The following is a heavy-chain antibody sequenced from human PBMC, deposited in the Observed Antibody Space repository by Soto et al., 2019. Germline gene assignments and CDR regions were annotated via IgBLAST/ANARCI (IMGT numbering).Heavy chain of an antibody. CDR3: ARNYGGNVGY. V-gene: IGHV4-59*08. CDR1: GGSISSYY. D-gene: IGHD4-17*01. CDR2: IYYSGST. J-gene: IGHJ4*02. Sequence: QVQLQESGPGLVKPSETLSLTCTVSGGSISSYYWSWIRQPPGKGLEWIGYIYYSGSTNYNPSLKSRITISGGTSKNQFSLELSAVPAADRAVYYCARNYGGNVGYWGQGTLVPVS.